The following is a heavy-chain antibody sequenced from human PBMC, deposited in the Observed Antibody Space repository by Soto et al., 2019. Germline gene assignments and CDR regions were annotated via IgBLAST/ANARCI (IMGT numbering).Heavy chain of an antibody. D-gene: IGHD2-8*01. CDR1: GFTFSNYA. J-gene: IGHJ4*02. CDR3: AKNQHAMAHDY. Sequence: EVQLLDSGGGLVQPGGSLRLSCAASGFTFSNYAMSWVRQAPGKELEWVSSISSSGGSTDYADSVKGRFTISRDNSKNPLKLQMNSLRAEDTAIFFCAKNQHAMAHDYWGPGTLVTVSS. V-gene: IGHV3-23*01. CDR2: ISSSGGST.